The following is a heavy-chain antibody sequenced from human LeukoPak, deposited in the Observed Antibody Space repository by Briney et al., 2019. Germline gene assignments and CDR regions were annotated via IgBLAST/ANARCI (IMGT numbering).Heavy chain of an antibody. V-gene: IGHV4-4*02. CDR3: ARAPLGDYYGSGSVIDY. CDR2: IYHSGST. Sequence: SETLSLTCAVSGGSISSSNWWSWVRQPPGKGLEWIGEIYHSGSTNYNPSLKSRVTISVDKSKNQFSLKLSSVTAADTAVYYCARAPLGDYYGSGSVIDYWGQGTLVTVSS. J-gene: IGHJ4*02. D-gene: IGHD3-10*01. CDR1: GGSISSSNW.